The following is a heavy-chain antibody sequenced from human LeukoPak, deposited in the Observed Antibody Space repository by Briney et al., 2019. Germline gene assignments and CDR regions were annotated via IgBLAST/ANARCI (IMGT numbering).Heavy chain of an antibody. Sequence: SETLSLTCTVSGASISSGSYYWRWIRQPAGKGLEWVGRIYTSGSTNYNPSLKSRVTISVDTSKNQFSLKLTSVIATDTAVYYCASEGTTFSSFDYWGQGTLVTVSS. CDR3: ASEGTTFSSFDY. V-gene: IGHV4-61*02. J-gene: IGHJ4*02. CDR1: GASISSGSYY. CDR2: IYTSGST. D-gene: IGHD1-1*01.